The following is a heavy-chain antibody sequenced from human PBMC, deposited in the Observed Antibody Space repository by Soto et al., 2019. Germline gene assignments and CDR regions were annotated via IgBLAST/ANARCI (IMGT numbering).Heavy chain of an antibody. Sequence: SSETLSLTCTVSGGSITSSSYYWGWIRQPPGKGLEWIGGIYYSGRSYYNPSLKSRVTMSVDTSKNQFSLALNSVTAADAAVYYCARQRTTVVTQAYFDHGGQGTLVTVAS. CDR2: IYYSGRS. CDR1: GGSITSSSYY. J-gene: IGHJ4*02. V-gene: IGHV4-39*01. CDR3: ARQRTTVVTQAYFDH. D-gene: IGHD4-17*01.